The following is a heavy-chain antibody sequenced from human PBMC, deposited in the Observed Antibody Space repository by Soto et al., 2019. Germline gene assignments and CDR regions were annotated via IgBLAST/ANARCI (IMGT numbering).Heavy chain of an antibody. V-gene: IGHV3-48*03. CDR3: VRDARGGGLLLWDC. D-gene: IGHD3-16*01. CDR2: ISEGGTTT. Sequence: EVQLVESGGGLAQSGGSLRLYCAASGFMFNDYEMNWVRQAPGKGLEWVSYISEGGTTTHYTDSVKGRFTISRDNAKESLYLQMNSLTPEDTATYFCVRDARGGGLLLWDCWGQGVVVSVSS. CDR1: GFMFNDYE. J-gene: IGHJ4*02.